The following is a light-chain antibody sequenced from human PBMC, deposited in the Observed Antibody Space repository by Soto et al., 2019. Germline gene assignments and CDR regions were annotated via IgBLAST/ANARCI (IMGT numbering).Light chain of an antibody. CDR2: WAS. V-gene: IGKV4-1*01. Sequence: DIVMTQSPDSLAVSLGERATINCKSSQKIVHSSNNKSFLAWFQQKTGQPPKLLIYWASTRESGVPDRFSGSGSETEFTLTISSLQAEDVAIYYCQQYYSLPFTFGPGTTVDIK. J-gene: IGKJ3*01. CDR3: QQYYSLPFT. CDR1: QKIVHSSNNKSF.